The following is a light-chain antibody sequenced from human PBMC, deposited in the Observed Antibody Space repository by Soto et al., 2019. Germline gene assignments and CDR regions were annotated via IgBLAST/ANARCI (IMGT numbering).Light chain of an antibody. CDR1: QSVAGNY. CDR3: QQYSSSRT. J-gene: IGKJ2*01. CDR2: GVS. Sequence: EIVLTQSPGTLSLSPGERATLSCRTSQSVAGNYFAWYQQKPGQAPRLLMSGVSSRAPGIPDRFSGSGSGTDFTLTISRLEPEDFAVYYCQQYSSSRTFGQGTKLEIK. V-gene: IGKV3-20*01.